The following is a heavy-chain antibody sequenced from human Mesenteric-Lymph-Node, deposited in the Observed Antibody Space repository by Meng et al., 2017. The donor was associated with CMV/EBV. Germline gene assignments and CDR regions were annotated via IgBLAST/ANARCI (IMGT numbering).Heavy chain of an antibody. J-gene: IGHJ4*02. CDR2: IYYSGNT. V-gene: IGHV4-39*07. CDR1: GGSMSSSSHY. D-gene: IGHD4-17*01. Sequence: SETLSLTCTVSGGSMSSSSHYWGWIRQPPGKGLEWIGTIYYSGNTYYNPSLKSRVSISVDTSKYQFSLRLSSVTAADTAVYYCARDYGIGPMAPRPIDCFDYWGQGTLVTVSS. CDR3: ARDYGIGPMAPRPIDCFDY.